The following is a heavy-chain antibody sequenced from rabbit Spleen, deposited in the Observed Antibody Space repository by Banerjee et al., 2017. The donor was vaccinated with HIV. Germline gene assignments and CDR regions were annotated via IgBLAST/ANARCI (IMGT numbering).Heavy chain of an antibody. CDR2: INVATGKP. Sequence: QEQLVESGGGLVQPEGSLTLTCTASGFSFGDRDVMCWVRQAPGKGLEWIACINVATGKPVYATWAKGRFTISRTSSTTVTLRMTSLTVADTATYFCARDTGSSFSSYGMDLWGQGTLVTVS. CDR1: GFSFGDRDV. D-gene: IGHD8-1*01. J-gene: IGHJ6*01. V-gene: IGHV1S45*01. CDR3: ARDTGSSFSSYGMDL.